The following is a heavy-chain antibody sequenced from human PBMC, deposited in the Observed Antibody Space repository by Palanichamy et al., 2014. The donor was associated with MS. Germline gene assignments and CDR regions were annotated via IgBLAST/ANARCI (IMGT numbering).Heavy chain of an antibody. Sequence: EVQLVETGGGSIQPGESLRLSCAASGFSVTANHMTWVRQAPGKGLECVSVLYSVGSKSYADSVKDRFTVSRDNSKNTLLLQMNNLRVEDTAMYYCARVGMAQRGTWGQGTLVTVSS. V-gene: IGHV3-53*02. CDR3: ARVGMAQRGT. CDR1: GFSVTANH. J-gene: IGHJ4*02. CDR2: LYSVGSK. D-gene: IGHD6-25*01.